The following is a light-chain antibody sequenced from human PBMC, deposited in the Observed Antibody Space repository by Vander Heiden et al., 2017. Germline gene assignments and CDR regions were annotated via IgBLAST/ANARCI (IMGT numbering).Light chain of an antibody. CDR3: QQRSNGPPGYL. CDR1: QSVSSY. Sequence: EIVLTQSPATLSLSPGERATLSCRASQSVSSYLAWYQQKPGQAPRLLIYDASNRATGIPARFSGSGSGTDFTLTISSLEPEDFAVYYCQQRSNGPPGYLFGQGTRLEIK. J-gene: IGKJ5*01. CDR2: DAS. V-gene: IGKV3-11*01.